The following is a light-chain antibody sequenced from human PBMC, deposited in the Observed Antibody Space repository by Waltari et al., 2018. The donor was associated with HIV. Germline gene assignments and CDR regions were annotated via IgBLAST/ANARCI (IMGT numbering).Light chain of an antibody. CDR2: SDE. CDR1: RSNIGTNT. J-gene: IGLJ7*01. V-gene: IGLV1-44*01. CDR3: AVWDDSLDGQPV. Sequence: QSVLTQPASASGNPGQRVTISCSGSRSNIGTNTVSWYQQLPATAPKLLIVSDEQRPSGVPDRVSGAKSGTSASLAISGLQFEDEAVYFCAVWDDSLDGQPVFGGGTLLTV.